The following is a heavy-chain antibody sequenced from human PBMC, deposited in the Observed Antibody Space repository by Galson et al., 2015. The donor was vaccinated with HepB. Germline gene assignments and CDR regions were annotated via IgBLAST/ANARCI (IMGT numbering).Heavy chain of an antibody. Sequence: KGLEWVAVVSFDGSNTYYADSVKGRFTISRDNSRNTLYLQMNSLRAEDTAVYYCAKDVVDIAMFWHFDHWGQGTLVTVSS. CDR3: AKDVVDIAMFWHFDH. V-gene: IGHV3-30*04. D-gene: IGHD5-18*01. CDR2: VSFDGSNT. J-gene: IGHJ4*02.